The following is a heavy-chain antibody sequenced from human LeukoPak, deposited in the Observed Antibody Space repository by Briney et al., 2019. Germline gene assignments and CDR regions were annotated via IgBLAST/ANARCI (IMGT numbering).Heavy chain of an antibody. CDR1: GFTFSSYA. V-gene: IGHV3-30*03. CDR3: ARDDYSNSYYYYYYGMDV. D-gene: IGHD4-11*01. Sequence: PGGSLRLSCAASGFTFSSYAMHWVRQAPGKGPEWVAVISNDGNNKYYADSVKGRFTISRDNSKNTLYLQMNSLRDEDTAVYYCARDDYSNSYYYYYYGMDVWGQGTTVTVSS. J-gene: IGHJ6*02. CDR2: ISNDGNNK.